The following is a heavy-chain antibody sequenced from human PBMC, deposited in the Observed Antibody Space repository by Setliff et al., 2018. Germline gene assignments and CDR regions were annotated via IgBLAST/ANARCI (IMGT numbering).Heavy chain of an antibody. D-gene: IGHD3-3*01. CDR2: IYYSGST. J-gene: IGHJ6*03. CDR3: ARQGYYNFWSGYSEYYYYYMDV. CDR1: GGSISSYY. Sequence: SETLSLTCTVSGGSISSYYWSWIRQPPGKGLEWIGYIYYSGSTNYNPSLKSRVTISVDTSKKQFTLKLSSVTAADTAVYYCARQGYYNFWSGYSEYYYYYMDVWGKGTTVTVSS. V-gene: IGHV4-59*08.